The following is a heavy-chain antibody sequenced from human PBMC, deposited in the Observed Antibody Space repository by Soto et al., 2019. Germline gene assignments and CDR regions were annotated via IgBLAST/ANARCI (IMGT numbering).Heavy chain of an antibody. V-gene: IGHV3-30*18. CDR1: GFIFNTYD. J-gene: IGHJ6*02. CDR3: AKGQHCSSTSCYFYYYGMDV. D-gene: IGHD2-2*01. Sequence: QVQLVESGGGVVQPGRSLRLSCAASGFIFNTYDMHWVRQAPGKGLEWVAVISYDGSNKYYADSVKGRLTISRDNSKKMLYVQMNSLRPEDTAVYYCAKGQHCSSTSCYFYYYGMDVWGQGTKVAVSS. CDR2: ISYDGSNK.